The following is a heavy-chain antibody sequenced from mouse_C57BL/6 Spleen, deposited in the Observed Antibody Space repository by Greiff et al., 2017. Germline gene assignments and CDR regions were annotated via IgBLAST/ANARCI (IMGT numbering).Heavy chain of an antibody. D-gene: IGHD1-1*01. J-gene: IGHJ3*01. Sequence: EVKVVESGGGLVKPGGSLKLSCAASGFTFSSYAMSWVRQTPEKRLEWVATISDGGSYTYYPDNVKGRFTISKDNAKNNLYLQMSHLKSEDTAMYYCARENYGSSSAWFAYWGQGTLVTVSA. V-gene: IGHV5-4*01. CDR3: ARENYGSSSAWFAY. CDR2: ISDGGSYT. CDR1: GFTFSSYA.